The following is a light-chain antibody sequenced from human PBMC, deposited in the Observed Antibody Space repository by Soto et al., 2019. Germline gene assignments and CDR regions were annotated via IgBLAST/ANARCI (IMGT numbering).Light chain of an antibody. CDR3: QQYNSYWT. Sequence: DIQMTQSPSTQSASVGDRVTITCRASQSISSWLAWYQQKPGKAPKLLIYDASSLESGVPSRFSGSGSGTEFTLTISSLLPDDFATYYCQQYNSYWTFGQGTKVEIK. CDR1: QSISSW. V-gene: IGKV1-5*01. CDR2: DAS. J-gene: IGKJ1*01.